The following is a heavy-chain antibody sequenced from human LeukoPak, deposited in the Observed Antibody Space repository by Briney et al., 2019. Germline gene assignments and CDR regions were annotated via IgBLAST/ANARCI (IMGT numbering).Heavy chain of an antibody. CDR2: IYYSGST. V-gene: IGHV4-59*01. Sequence: NSSETLSLTCTVSGGSISSYYWSWIRQPPGKGLEWIGYIYYSGSTNYNPSLKSRVTISVDTSKDQFSLKLSSVTAADTAVYYCARDLYGSGSLSWGQGTLVTVSP. CDR1: GGSISSYY. D-gene: IGHD3-10*01. CDR3: ARDLYGSGSLS. J-gene: IGHJ4*02.